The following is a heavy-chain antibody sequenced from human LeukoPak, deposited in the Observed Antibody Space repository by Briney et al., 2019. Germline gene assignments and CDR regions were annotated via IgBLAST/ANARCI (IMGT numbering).Heavy chain of an antibody. J-gene: IGHJ4*02. CDR1: GGSISSGGYY. V-gene: IGHV4-31*03. CDR2: IYYSGST. Sequence: PSETLSLTCTVSGGSISSGGYYWSWIRQHPGKGLEWIGYIYYSGSTYHNPSLKSRVTISVDTSKNQFSLKLSSVTAADTAVYYCARQEKRSGYCDYWGQGTLVTVSS. D-gene: IGHD3-22*01. CDR3: ARQEKRSGYCDY.